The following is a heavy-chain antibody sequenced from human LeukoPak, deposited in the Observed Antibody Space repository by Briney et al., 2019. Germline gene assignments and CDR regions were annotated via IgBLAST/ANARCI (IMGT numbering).Heavy chain of an antibody. CDR3: AKSKEVGDTRRGIFDY. J-gene: IGHJ4*02. CDR1: GFTFRSYA. Sequence: GGSLKLSCTASGFTFRSYAMSWVRQAPGQGLEWVASVSPNSGSTYYADSVKDRFTISRDTSSGTVYLQMNSLRADDTAVYYCAKSKEVGDTRRGIFDYWGQGTLVTVSS. D-gene: IGHD1-26*01. CDR2: VSPNSGST. V-gene: IGHV3-23*01.